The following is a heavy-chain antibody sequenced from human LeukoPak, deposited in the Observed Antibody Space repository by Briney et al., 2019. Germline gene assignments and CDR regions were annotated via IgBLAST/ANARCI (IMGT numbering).Heavy chain of an antibody. D-gene: IGHD5-12*01. CDR3: ARGYSGYGPYYYGMDV. V-gene: IGHV4-34*01. CDR2: INHSGST. J-gene: IGHJ6*02. Sequence: SETLSLTCAVYGGSFSGYYWSWIRQPPGKGLEWIGEINHSGSTNYNPSLKSRVTISVDTSKNQFSLKLSSVTAADAAVYYCARGYSGYGPYYYGMDVWGQGTTVTVSS. CDR1: GGSFSGYY.